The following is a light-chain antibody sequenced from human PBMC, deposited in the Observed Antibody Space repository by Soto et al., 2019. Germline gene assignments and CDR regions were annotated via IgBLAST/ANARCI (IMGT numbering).Light chain of an antibody. CDR2: EVN. Sequence: QSAPTQPPSASGSPGQSVTISCTGTSSDVGANNDYVSWYQQHPGKAPKLMIYEVNKRPPGVPDRFSGSKSGNTASLTVSGLQADDEADYYCSAYAGSDNFVFGTGTKLTV. CDR3: SAYAGSDNFV. CDR1: SSDVGANNDY. J-gene: IGLJ1*01. V-gene: IGLV2-8*01.